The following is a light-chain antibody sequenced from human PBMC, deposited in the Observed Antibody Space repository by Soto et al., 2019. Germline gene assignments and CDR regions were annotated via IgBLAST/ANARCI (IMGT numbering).Light chain of an antibody. V-gene: IGLV3-1*01. CDR3: QAWDSSTSV. CDR2: QDS. J-gene: IGLJ1*01. CDR1: KLGDKY. Sequence: SYELTQPPSVSVSPGQTASITCSGDKLGDKYACWYQQKPGQSPVLVIYQDSKRPSGIPERFSGSNSGNTATLTISGTQARDEADYYCQAWDSSTSVFGPGTKLTVL.